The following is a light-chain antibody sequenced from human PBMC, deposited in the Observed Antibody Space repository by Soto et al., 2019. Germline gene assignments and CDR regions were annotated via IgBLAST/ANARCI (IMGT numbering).Light chain of an antibody. J-gene: IGKJ5*01. V-gene: IGKV3D-11*02. CDR2: DAS. Sequence: EIVMTQSPATLSVSPGEGATVSCRASQSVSSHLACYQHKPGQPPKLLFYDASTRSTGIPARFSGSGSGTDFTLTISSLEPEDFAVYYCPQRLNWQVSFGQGTRLEI. CDR1: QSVSSH. CDR3: PQRLNWQVS.